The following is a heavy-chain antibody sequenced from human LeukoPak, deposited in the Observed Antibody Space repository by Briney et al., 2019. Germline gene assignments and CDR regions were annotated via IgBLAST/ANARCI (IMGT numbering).Heavy chain of an antibody. D-gene: IGHD3/OR15-3a*01. CDR2: SSSSGSTI. CDR3: ARRRDFIDY. J-gene: IGHJ4*02. Sequence: GGSLRFSCAASGFTLSDYYMSWFRLAPGKGLEWVSYSSSSGSTIYYADSVKGRFAISRDNAKNSLYLQMNSLRAEDTAVYYCARRRDFIDYWGQGTLVTVSS. CDR1: GFTLSDYY. V-gene: IGHV3-11*01.